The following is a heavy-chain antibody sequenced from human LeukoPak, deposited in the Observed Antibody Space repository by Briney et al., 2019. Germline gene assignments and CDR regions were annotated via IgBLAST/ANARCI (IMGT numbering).Heavy chain of an antibody. J-gene: IGHJ4*02. CDR2: IYYSGST. V-gene: IGHV4-59*01. D-gene: IGHD3-3*01. CDR1: GGSISSYY. Sequence: SETLSLTCTVSGGSISSYYWSWIRQPPGKGLEWIGYIYYSGSTNYNPSLKSRITISVDTSKNQFSLKLSSVTAADTAVYYCARVGGDFWSGYYVYFDYWGQGTLVTVSS. CDR3: ARVGGDFWSGYYVYFDY.